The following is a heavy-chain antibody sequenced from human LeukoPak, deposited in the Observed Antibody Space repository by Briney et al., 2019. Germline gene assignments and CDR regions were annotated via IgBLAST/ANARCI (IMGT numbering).Heavy chain of an antibody. V-gene: IGHV1-69*01. J-gene: IGHJ4*02. D-gene: IGHD6-19*01. Sequence: SVKVSCKASGGTFSSYAISWVRQAPGQGLEWMGGIIPIFGTANYAQKFQGRVTITADESTSTAYMELSSLRSEDTAVYYCARVHLIAVAGLGYWGQGTLVTVSS. CDR1: GGTFSSYA. CDR2: IIPIFGTA. CDR3: ARVHLIAVAGLGY.